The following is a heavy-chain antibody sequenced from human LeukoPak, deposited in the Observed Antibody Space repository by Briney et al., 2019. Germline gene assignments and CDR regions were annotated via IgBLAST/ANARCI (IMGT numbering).Heavy chain of an antibody. D-gene: IGHD4-11*01. CDR3: AKEGLDCSRGRCYYYMDV. CDR1: GFTVSSNY. CDR2: IVNSDGAT. V-gene: IGHV3-23*05. Sequence: GGSLRLSCAASGFTVSSNYMSWVRQAPGKGLEWVSAIVNSDGATYYADSVKGRFTISRDKSKNTVYLLMNSLRAEDTAVYLCAKEGLDCSRGRCYYYMDVWGKGTTVTVSS. J-gene: IGHJ6*03.